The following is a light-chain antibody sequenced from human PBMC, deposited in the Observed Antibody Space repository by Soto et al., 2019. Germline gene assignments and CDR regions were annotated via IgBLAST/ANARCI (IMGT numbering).Light chain of an antibody. V-gene: IGKV3-15*01. J-gene: IGKJ5*01. CDR2: DAY. CDR3: HHYGGSPIT. Sequence: EIVMTQSPATLSVSPGERATLSCRASQSVSRNVAWYQQTRGQAPRLLMFDAYTRATGIPARFSGSGSGTEFTLTISSLQSEDSAVYYCHHYGGSPITFGQGTRLEIK. CDR1: QSVSRN.